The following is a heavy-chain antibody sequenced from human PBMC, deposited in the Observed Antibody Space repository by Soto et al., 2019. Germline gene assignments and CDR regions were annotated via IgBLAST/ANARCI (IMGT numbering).Heavy chain of an antibody. CDR2: ISYDGSNK. CDR3: AKTYSGYDLRVFDY. Sequence: VQLVECGGGVVQPGRSLRHSCAASGFTFSSYGMHWVRQAPGKGLEWVAVISYDGSNKYYADSVKGRFTISRDNSKNTLYLQMNSLRAEDTAVYYCAKTYSGYDLRVFDYWGQGTLVTVSS. V-gene: IGHV3-30*18. D-gene: IGHD5-12*01. CDR1: GFTFSSYG. J-gene: IGHJ4*02.